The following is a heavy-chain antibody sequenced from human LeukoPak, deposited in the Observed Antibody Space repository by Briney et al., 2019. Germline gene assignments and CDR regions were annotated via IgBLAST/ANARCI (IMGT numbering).Heavy chain of an antibody. D-gene: IGHD2-2*01. CDR1: GFTFSSYA. Sequence: GGSLRLSCAASGFTFSSYAMSWVPHAPGKGLEWVSAISGSGGSKYYADSVKGRFTISRDNSKNTLYLQMNSLRGEDTAVYYCANEIVPAAITHDYWGQGTLVTVSS. J-gene: IGHJ4*02. V-gene: IGHV3-23*01. CDR2: ISGSGGSK. CDR3: ANEIVPAAITHDY.